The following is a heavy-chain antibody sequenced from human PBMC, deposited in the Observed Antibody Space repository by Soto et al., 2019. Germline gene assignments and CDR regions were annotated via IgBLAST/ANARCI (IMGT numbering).Heavy chain of an antibody. D-gene: IGHD3-16*02. Sequence: EVQLVESGGGLVQPGGSLRLSCAASGFTVSSNYMSWVRQAPGKGLEWVSVIYSGGTTYYADSVKGRFTLSRHNSNNTIYLQMNSLRPEETAVYYCARDRYDYIWGTYRSNWHFDLWGRGTLVTVSS. CDR2: IYSGGTT. CDR1: GFTVSSNY. CDR3: ARDRYDYIWGTYRSNWHFDL. V-gene: IGHV3-53*04. J-gene: IGHJ2*01.